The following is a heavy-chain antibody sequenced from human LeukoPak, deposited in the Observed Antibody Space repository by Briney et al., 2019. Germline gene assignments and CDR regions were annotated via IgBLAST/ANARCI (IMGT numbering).Heavy chain of an antibody. CDR1: GGSFSAYY. J-gene: IGHJ4*02. CDR3: ARGFTRLVGAPSSFDY. V-gene: IGHV4-34*01. CDR2: INHSGST. Sequence: SETLSLTCAVYGGSFSAYYWGWIRQPPGKGLEWIGEINHSGSTNYNPSLKSRITISVDTSKKQFSLKLTSVTAADTAVYYCARGFTRLVGAPSSFDYWGQGTLVTVSS. D-gene: IGHD1-26*01.